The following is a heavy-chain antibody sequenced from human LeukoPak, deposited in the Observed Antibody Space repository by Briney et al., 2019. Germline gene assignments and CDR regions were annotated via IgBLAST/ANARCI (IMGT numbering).Heavy chain of an antibody. CDR2: IYSGGST. V-gene: IGHV3-53*01. J-gene: IGHJ6*02. CDR1: GFTVSSNY. CDR3: AIQKAPRYYHYGMGV. Sequence: PGGSLRLSCAASGFTVSSNYMSWVRQAPGKGLEWVSDIYSGGSTYYADSVKGRFTISRDNSKNTLYLQMNSLRAEDTAVYYCAIQKAPRYYHYGMGVWGQGTTVTVSS.